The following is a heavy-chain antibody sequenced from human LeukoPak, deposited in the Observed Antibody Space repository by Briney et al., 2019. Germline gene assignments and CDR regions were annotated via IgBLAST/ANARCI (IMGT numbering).Heavy chain of an antibody. D-gene: IGHD1-26*01. CDR2: INQDGSEE. CDR3: ARWKMELERNAFDF. CDR1: GFTFRTYW. J-gene: IGHJ3*01. V-gene: IGHV3-7*01. Sequence: GGSLRLSYAASGFTFRTYWMGWIRQAPGNEPEWVADINQDGSEEYYLQSVQGRFTVSRDNAQNAVFLQMTYLRADDTAVYYCARWKMELERNAFDFWGQGTVVTVSS.